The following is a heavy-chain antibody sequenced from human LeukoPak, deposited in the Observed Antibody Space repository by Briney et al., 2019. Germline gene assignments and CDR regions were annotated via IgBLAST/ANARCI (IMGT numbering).Heavy chain of an antibody. J-gene: IGHJ4*02. CDR1: GFTFSSYA. Sequence: GGSLRLSCAASGFTFSSYAMHWVRQAPGKGLEWVAVISYEGSNKYYADSVKGRFTISRDNSKNTLYLQMNSLRAEDTAVYYCARSGYCSTTSCLKAFDYWGQGTLVTVSS. V-gene: IGHV3-30-3*01. CDR3: ARSGYCSTTSCLKAFDY. D-gene: IGHD2-2*03. CDR2: ISYEGSNK.